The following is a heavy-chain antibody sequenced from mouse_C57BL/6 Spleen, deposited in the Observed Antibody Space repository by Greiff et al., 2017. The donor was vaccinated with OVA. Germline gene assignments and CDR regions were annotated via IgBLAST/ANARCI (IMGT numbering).Heavy chain of an antibody. CDR3: TGLLRGDYFDY. D-gene: IGHD1-1*01. CDR1: GFTFSNYW. J-gene: IGHJ2*01. Sequence: EVQVVESGGGLVQPGGSMKLSCVASGFTFSNYWMNWVRQSPEKGLEWVAQIRLKSDNYATHYAESVKGRFTISRDDSKSSVYLQMNNLRAEDTGIYYCTGLLRGDYFDYWGQGTTLTVSS. V-gene: IGHV6-3*01. CDR2: IRLKSDNYAT.